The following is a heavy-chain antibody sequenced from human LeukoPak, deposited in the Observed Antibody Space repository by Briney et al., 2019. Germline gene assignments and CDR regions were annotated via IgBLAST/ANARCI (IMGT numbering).Heavy chain of an antibody. J-gene: IGHJ4*02. CDR2: IYYSGNT. CDR3: ARGLYDSSGYYYLDY. CDR1: GVSISSSNSY. D-gene: IGHD3-22*01. V-gene: IGHV4-39*07. Sequence: PSETLSLTCTVSGVSISSSNSYWGWIRQPPGKGLEWIGSIYYSGNTYYNASLKSQVSISIDTSKNQFSLKLTSVTAADTAVYYCARGLYDSSGYYYLDYWGQGTLVTVSS.